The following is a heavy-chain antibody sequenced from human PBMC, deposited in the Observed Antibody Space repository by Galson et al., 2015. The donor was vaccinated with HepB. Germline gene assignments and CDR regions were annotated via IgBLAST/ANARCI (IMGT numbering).Heavy chain of an antibody. CDR2: ISLSGDNT. J-gene: IGHJ5*02. V-gene: IGHV3-23*01. D-gene: IGHD6-19*01. CDR1: GFTFSSYA. Sequence: SLRLSCAASGFTFSSYAMSWVRQAPGKGPEWVSAISLSGDNTYYADFVKGRFTISRDNSNNTLYLQMNSLRAEDTAVYYCAKVPGYSSGWYLGLSWFDPWGQGTLVTVSS. CDR3: AKVPGYSSGWYLGLSWFDP.